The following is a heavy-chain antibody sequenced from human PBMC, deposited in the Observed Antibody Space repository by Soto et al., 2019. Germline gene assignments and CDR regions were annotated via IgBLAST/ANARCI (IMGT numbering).Heavy chain of an antibody. CDR3: ARDGGYGAGSYLDY. D-gene: IGHD3-10*01. CDR1: NYMFGSYG. Sequence: QVQLVQSGAEVKRPGASVKVSCKASNYMFGSYGITWVRLAPGQGPEWMGWISAFNGNTKYPQNLQGRVTMTTDTSTATAYMELRALRSDDSAMYFCARDGGYGAGSYLDYWGQGTLVTVSS. CDR2: ISAFNGNT. V-gene: IGHV1-18*04. J-gene: IGHJ4*02.